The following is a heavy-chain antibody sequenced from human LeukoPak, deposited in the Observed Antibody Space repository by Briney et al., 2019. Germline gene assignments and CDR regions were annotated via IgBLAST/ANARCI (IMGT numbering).Heavy chain of an antibody. CDR3: AKDISTGTFDSDAVSSFDY. CDR1: GFTFDDYA. D-gene: IGHD1-1*01. V-gene: IGHV3-43*02. J-gene: IGHJ4*02. Sequence: GGSLRLSCAASGFTFDDYAMHWVRQAPGKGLEWVSLISGDGGSTYYADSVKGRFTISRDNSKNSLYLQMNSLRTEDTALYYCAKDISTGTFDSDAVSSFDYWGQGTLVTVSS. CDR2: ISGDGGST.